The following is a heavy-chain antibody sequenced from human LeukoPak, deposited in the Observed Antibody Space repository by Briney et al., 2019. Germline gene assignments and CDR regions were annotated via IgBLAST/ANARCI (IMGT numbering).Heavy chain of an antibody. D-gene: IGHD2-15*01. Sequence: GGSLRLFCAPSGFTFSSYSMNWVRQAPGKGLEWVSSISSSSSYIYYADSVKGRFTISRDNAKNSLYLQMNSLRAEDTAVYYCARDMDLDIVVVVAATALDYWGQGTLVTVSS. CDR1: GFTFSSYS. J-gene: IGHJ4*02. CDR3: ARDMDLDIVVVVAATALDY. V-gene: IGHV3-21*01. CDR2: ISSSSSYI.